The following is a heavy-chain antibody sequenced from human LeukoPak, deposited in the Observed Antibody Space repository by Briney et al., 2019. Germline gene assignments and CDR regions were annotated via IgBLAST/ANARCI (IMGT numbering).Heavy chain of an antibody. D-gene: IGHD3-9*01. CDR2: IIPIFGTA. J-gene: IGHJ4*02. Sequence: GASVKVSCKASGYTFTSYYMHWVRQAPGQGLEWMGGIIPIFGTANYAQKFQGRVTITADESTSTAYMELSSLRSEDTAVYYCARGLDGRYFDWHFDYWGQGTLVTVSS. CDR3: ARGLDGRYFDWHFDY. V-gene: IGHV1-69*13. CDR1: GYTFTSYY.